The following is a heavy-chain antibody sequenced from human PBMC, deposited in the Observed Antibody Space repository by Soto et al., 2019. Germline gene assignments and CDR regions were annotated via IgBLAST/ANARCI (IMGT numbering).Heavy chain of an antibody. J-gene: IGHJ5*02. V-gene: IGHV1-69*02. CDR3: ARNSGPRDPPPFDP. CDR1: GGTFSSYT. CDR2: IIPILGIA. Sequence: GASVKVSCKASGGTFSSYTISWVRQALGQGLEWMGRIIPILGIANYAQKFQGRVTITADKSTSTAYMELSSLRSEDTAVYYCARNSGPRDPPPFDPWGQGTLVTVSS.